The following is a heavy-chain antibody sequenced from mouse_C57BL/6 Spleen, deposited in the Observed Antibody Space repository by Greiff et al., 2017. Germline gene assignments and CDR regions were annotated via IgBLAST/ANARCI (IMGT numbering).Heavy chain of an antibody. CDR1: GYTFTNYW. V-gene: IGHV1-63*01. CDR3: ARFYGSSPGYFDY. Sequence: QVQLKESGAELVRPGTSVKMSCKASGYTFTNYWIGWAKQRPGHGLEWIGDIYPGGGYTNYNEKFKGKATLTADKSSSTAYMQFSSLTSEDSAIXYCARFYGSSPGYFDYWGQGTTLTVSS. CDR2: IYPGGGYT. D-gene: IGHD1-1*01. J-gene: IGHJ2*01.